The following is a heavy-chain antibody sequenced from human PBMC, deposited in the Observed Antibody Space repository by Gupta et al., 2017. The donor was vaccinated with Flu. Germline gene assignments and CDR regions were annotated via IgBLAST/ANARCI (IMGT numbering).Heavy chain of an antibody. J-gene: IGHJ3*02. Sequence: EVQLVESGGGLVQPGGSLRLSCAASGFTFSNYEMHWVRQAPGKGLEWISYISNSGSTIYYADSVKGRFTSSRDNAKNSLYLQMNSLRAVDTAVYYCVRNGYCRDGGCSSHPNRGPDAFDIWGQGTMGIVS. CDR2: ISNSGSTI. D-gene: IGHD2-15*01. V-gene: IGHV3-48*03. CDR3: VRNGYCRDGGCSSHPNRGPDAFDI. CDR1: GFTFSNYE.